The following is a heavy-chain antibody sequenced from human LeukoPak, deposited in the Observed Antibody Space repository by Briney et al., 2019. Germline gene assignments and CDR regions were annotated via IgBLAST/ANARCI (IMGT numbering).Heavy chain of an antibody. J-gene: IGHJ3*02. CDR1: GYTFTGYY. Sequence: GASVKVSCKASGYTFTGYYMHWVRQAPGQGLEWMGWINPNSGGTNYAQKFQGRDTMTRDTSISTAYMELSRLRSDDTDVYYCARERGFYGDPRGAFDIWGQGTMVTVSS. CDR2: INPNSGGT. CDR3: ARERGFYGDPRGAFDI. V-gene: IGHV1-2*02. D-gene: IGHD4-17*01.